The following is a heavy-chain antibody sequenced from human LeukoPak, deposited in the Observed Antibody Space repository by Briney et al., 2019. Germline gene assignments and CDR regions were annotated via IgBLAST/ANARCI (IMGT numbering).Heavy chain of an antibody. V-gene: IGHV1-24*01. CDR2: FDPEDGET. CDR1: GYTLTELS. J-gene: IGHJ6*02. D-gene: IGHD2-2*01. Sequence: ASVKVSCKVSGYTLTELSMHWVRQAPGKGLEWMGGFDPEDGETIYAQKFQGRVTMTEDTSTDTAYMELSSLRSEDTAVYYCATSGPAAPYYYYGMDVWGQGTTVTVSS. CDR3: ATSGPAAPYYYYGMDV.